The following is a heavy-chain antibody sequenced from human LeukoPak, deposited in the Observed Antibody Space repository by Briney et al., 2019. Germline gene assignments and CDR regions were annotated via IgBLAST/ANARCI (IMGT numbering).Heavy chain of an antibody. J-gene: IGHJ4*02. CDR3: AREDYLLVGVGYYFDY. D-gene: IGHD3-16*01. CDR1: GFTFSDYY. Sequence: GGSLRLSCAASGFTFSDYYMSWIRQAPGKGLEWVSYVSSSGSTIYYADSVKGRFTISRDNAKNSLYLQMNSLRAEDTAVYYCAREDYLLVGVGYYFDYWGQGTLVTVSS. CDR2: VSSSGSTI. V-gene: IGHV3-11*04.